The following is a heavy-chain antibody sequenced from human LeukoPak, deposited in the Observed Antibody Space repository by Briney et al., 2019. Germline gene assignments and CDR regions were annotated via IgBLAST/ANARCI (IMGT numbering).Heavy chain of an antibody. CDR1: GYTFTGYY. V-gene: IGHV1-2*04. D-gene: IGHD3-10*01. CDR2: INPNSGGT. CDR3: ARDSSRSFYGSGTYYPDAFGI. J-gene: IGHJ3*02. Sequence: ASVKVSCKASGYTFTGYYMHWVRQAPGQGLEWMGWINPNSGGTNYAQKFQGWVTMTRDTSISTAYMELSRLRSDDTAVYYCARDSSRSFYGSGTYYPDAFGIWGQGTMVTVSS.